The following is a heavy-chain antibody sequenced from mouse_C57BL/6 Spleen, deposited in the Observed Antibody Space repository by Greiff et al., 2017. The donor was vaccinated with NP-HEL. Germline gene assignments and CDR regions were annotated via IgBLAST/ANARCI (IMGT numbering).Heavy chain of an antibody. CDR1: GYTFTDYN. CDR2: INPNNGGT. J-gene: IGHJ2*01. D-gene: IGHD1-1*01. V-gene: IGHV1-22*01. Sequence: VQLKESGPELVKPGASVKMSCKASGYTFTDYNMHWVKQSHGKSLEWIGYINPNNGGTSYNQKFKGKATLTVNKSSSTAYMELRSLTSEDSAVYYGARDYGSSPFDYWGQGTTLTVSS. CDR3: ARDYGSSPFDY.